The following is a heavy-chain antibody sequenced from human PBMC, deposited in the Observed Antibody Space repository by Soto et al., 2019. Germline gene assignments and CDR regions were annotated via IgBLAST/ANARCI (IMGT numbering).Heavy chain of an antibody. CDR3: ASAVYDTDSLPLGAKPRCYAMDV. CDR1: LYKYPKYC. Sequence: AAVTVAGQASLYKYPKYCVHWVGEAPGQGLEWMGIINHRGCSTNYARRFRSRVTMTRDTSTSTVYMELSSLRSEDTAVEYRASAVYDTDSLPLGAKPRCYAMDVWRRGTTVTVSS. D-gene: IGHD3-16*01. J-gene: IGHJ6*02. V-gene: IGHV1-46*01. CDR2: INHRGCST.